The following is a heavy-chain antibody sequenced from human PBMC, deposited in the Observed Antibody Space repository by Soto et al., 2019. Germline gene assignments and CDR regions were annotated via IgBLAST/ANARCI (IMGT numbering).Heavy chain of an antibody. Sequence: GGSLRLSCAASGFSFKDYYMTWMRQTPEKGLEWISPITSSGGNAYYAASVKGRVTISRDNAHNSLYLQMSGLRAEDTALYYCARDMYTNSVNYFDLWGQGTLVTVSS. J-gene: IGHJ5*02. V-gene: IGHV3-11*01. CDR3: ARDMYTNSVNYFDL. D-gene: IGHD2-2*02. CDR2: ITSSGGNA. CDR1: GFSFKDYY.